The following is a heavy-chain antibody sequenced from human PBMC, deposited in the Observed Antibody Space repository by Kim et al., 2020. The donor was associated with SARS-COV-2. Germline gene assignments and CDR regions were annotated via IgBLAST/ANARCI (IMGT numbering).Heavy chain of an antibody. CDR3: ARDKVLGYCSSTSCYGYYYYGMDV. Sequence: SVKVSCKASGGTFSSYAISWVRQAPGQGLEWMGGIIPIFGTANYAQKFQGRVTITADESTSTAYMELSSLRSEDTAVYYCARDKVLGYCSSTSCYGYYYYGMDVWGQGTTVTVSS. CDR1: GGTFSSYA. CDR2: IIPIFGTA. V-gene: IGHV1-69*13. J-gene: IGHJ6*02. D-gene: IGHD2-2*01.